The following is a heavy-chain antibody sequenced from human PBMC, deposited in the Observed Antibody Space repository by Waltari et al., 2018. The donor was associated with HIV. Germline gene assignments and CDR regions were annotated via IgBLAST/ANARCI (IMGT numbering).Heavy chain of an antibody. CDR3: ARGVPAATDWFDP. D-gene: IGHD2-2*01. J-gene: IGHJ5*02. CDR2: IYISGST. V-gene: IGHV4-61*02. Sequence: QVQLQESGPGLVKPSQTLSLTCTVAGGSSSSGSYYWRWIRQPAGKGLEWIGRIYISGSTNYNPALKSRVTISVDTSKNHFSLKLSSVTAADTAVYYCARGVPAATDWFDPWGQGTLVTVSS. CDR1: GGSSSSGSYY.